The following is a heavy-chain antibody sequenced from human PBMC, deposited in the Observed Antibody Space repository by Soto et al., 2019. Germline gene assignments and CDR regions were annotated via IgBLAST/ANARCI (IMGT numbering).Heavy chain of an antibody. CDR2: INHSGST. J-gene: IGHJ4*02. CDR3: ARKGPRSCCNY. Sequence: QVQLQPWGAGLLKPSETLSLTCAVYGGSFSGYYWSWIRQPPGKGLEWIGEINHSGSTNYNPSLKSRVTISVDTSKNQFSLKMSSVTAADTAVYYCARKGPRSCCNYWGQGTLVTVSS. CDR1: GGSFSGYY. D-gene: IGHD2-15*01. V-gene: IGHV4-34*01.